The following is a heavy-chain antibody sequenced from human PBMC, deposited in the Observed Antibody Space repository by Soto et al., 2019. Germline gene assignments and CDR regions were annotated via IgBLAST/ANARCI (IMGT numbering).Heavy chain of an antibody. Sequence: ASVKVSCKASGYTFTGHYMHWVRQAPGQGLEWMGWINPNSGGTNYAQKFQGRVTMTRDTSISTAYMELSRLRSDDTAVYYCARGFDYAGAFDIWGQGTMVTVSS. D-gene: IGHD4-17*01. V-gene: IGHV1-2*02. CDR1: GYTFTGHY. J-gene: IGHJ3*02. CDR3: ARGFDYAGAFDI. CDR2: INPNSGGT.